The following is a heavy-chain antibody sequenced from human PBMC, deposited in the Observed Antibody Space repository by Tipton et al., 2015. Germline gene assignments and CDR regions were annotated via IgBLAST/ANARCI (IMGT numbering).Heavy chain of an antibody. Sequence: TLSLTCTVSGGFISSYRWSWIRQPPGKGLEWIGYIYNSGNTNHNPSLKSRVTISIDTSKNLFSLKLSSVTAADMAVYYCARGGNNWFDPWGRGTLVTVSS. V-gene: IGHV4-59*01. CDR1: GGFISSYR. CDR2: IYNSGNT. J-gene: IGHJ5*02. CDR3: ARGGNNWFDP. D-gene: IGHD2-15*01.